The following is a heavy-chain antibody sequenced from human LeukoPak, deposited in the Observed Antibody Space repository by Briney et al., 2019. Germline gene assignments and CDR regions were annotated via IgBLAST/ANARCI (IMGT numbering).Heavy chain of an antibody. CDR3: ARNAGFASSSYYFDY. Sequence: ASVKVSCKASGGTFSSYAISWVRQAPGQGLEWMGGIIPIFGTANYAQKFQGRVTITADESTSTAYMELSSLRSEDTAVYYCARNAGFASSSYYFDYWGQGTLVTVS. J-gene: IGHJ4*02. CDR1: GGTFSSYA. V-gene: IGHV1-69*01. CDR2: IIPIFGTA. D-gene: IGHD6-6*01.